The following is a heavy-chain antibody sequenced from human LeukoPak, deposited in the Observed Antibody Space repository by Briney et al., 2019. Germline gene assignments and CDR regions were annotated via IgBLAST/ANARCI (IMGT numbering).Heavy chain of an antibody. V-gene: IGHV1-2*02. CDR3: AKYDSPGHYYGMDV. D-gene: IGHD3-22*01. J-gene: IGHJ6*02. CDR1: GYTFTGYY. CDR2: INPNSGGT. Sequence: ASVKVSCKASGYTFTGYYLHWVRQAPGQGLEWMGWINPNSGGTNYAQSFLGRVSMTRDASITTAYMELSSLISDDTAVYYCAKYDSPGHYYGMDVWGQGTTVTVSS.